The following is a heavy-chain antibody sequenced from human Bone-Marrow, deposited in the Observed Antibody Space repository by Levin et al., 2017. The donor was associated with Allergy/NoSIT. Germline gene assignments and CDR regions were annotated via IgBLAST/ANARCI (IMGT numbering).Heavy chain of an antibody. CDR1: GGSISSSGYY. V-gene: IGHV4-39*01. Sequence: SCSVSGGSISSSGYYWGWIRQPPGKGLEWIGSISYSGSAYYNPSLKSRVTISVDTSKNQFSLRLNSVTAADTAVYYCARWGCSTTSCSRRYFDYWGQGTLVTVSS. D-gene: IGHD2-2*01. CDR2: ISYSGSA. CDR3: ARWGCSTTSCSRRYFDY. J-gene: IGHJ4*02.